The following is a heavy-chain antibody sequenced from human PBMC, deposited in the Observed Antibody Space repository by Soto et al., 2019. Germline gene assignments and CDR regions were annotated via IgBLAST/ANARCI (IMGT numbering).Heavy chain of an antibody. V-gene: IGHV4-34*01. CDR3: ARGRAAMAERIIDY. CDR2: INHSGST. Sequence: SETLSLTCAVYGGSFSGYYWSWIRQPPGKGLEWIGEINHSGSTNYNPSLKSRVTISVDTSKNQFSLKLSSVTAADTAVYYCARGRAAMAERIIDYWGQGTLVTVSS. CDR1: GGSFSGYY. J-gene: IGHJ4*02. D-gene: IGHD5-18*01.